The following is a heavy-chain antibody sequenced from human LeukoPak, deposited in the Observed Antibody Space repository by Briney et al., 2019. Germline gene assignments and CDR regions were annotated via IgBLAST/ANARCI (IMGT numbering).Heavy chain of an antibody. CDR1: GGSFSGYY. J-gene: IGHJ6*03. D-gene: IGHD2-2*01. CDR2: IYYSGST. V-gene: IGHV4-34*01. CDR3: ARLGYCSSTSCYRGGRYYYYYMDV. Sequence: SETLSLTCAVYGGSFSGYYWSWIRQPPGKGLEWIGSIYYSGSTYYNPSLKSRVTISVDTSKNQFSLKLSSVTAADTAVYYCARLGYCSSTSCYRGGRYYYYYMDVWGKGTTVTISS.